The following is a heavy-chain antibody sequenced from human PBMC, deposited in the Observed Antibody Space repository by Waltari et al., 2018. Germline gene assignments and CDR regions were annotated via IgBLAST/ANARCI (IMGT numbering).Heavy chain of an antibody. V-gene: IGHV1-58*01. CDR1: GFTFTSSA. CDR2: IVVGSGNT. Sequence: QMQLVQSGPEVKKPGTSVKVSCKASGFTFTSSAVQWVRQSRGQRLEWIGWIVVGSGNTNYAQKFQERVTITRDMSTSTAYMELSSLRSEDTAVYYCAADSGSYYYYYGMDVWGQGTTVTVSS. D-gene: IGHD1-26*01. J-gene: IGHJ6*02. CDR3: AADSGSYYYYYGMDV.